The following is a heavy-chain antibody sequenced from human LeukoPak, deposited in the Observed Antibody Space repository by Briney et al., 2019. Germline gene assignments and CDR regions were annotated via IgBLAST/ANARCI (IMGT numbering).Heavy chain of an antibody. V-gene: IGHV1-18*01. Sequence: ASVNVSCKASGYTFTSYGISWVRQAPGQGLEWMGWISAYNGNTNYAQKLQGRVTMTTDTSASTAYMELRSLRSDDTAVYYCARDRGYDFWSGNDYWGQGTLVTVSS. J-gene: IGHJ4*02. CDR3: ARDRGYDFWSGNDY. D-gene: IGHD3-3*01. CDR1: GYTFTSYG. CDR2: ISAYNGNT.